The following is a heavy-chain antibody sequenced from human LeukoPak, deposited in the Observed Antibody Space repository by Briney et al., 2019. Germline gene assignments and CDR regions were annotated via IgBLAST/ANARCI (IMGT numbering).Heavy chain of an antibody. D-gene: IGHD1-26*01. J-gene: IGHJ2*01. V-gene: IGHV3-23*01. CDR3: AKVSGSHWYFDL. Sequence: GGSLRPSCAASGFTFSSYAMSWVRQAPGKGLEWVSAISGSGGSTYYADSVKGRFTISRDNSKNTLYLQMNSLRAEDTAVYYCAKVSGSHWYFDLWGRGTLVTVSS. CDR2: ISGSGGST. CDR1: GFTFSSYA.